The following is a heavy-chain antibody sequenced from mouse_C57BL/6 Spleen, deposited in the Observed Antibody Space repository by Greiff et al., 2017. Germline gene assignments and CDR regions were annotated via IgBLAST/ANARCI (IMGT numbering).Heavy chain of an antibody. V-gene: IGHV5-6*01. D-gene: IGHD4-1*01. CDR3: ARMLTGRTYYFDY. Sequence: EVKLVESGGDLVKPGGSLKLSCAASGFTFSSYGMSWVRQTPDKRLEWVATISSGGSYTYYPDSVKGRFTISRDNAKNTLYLQMSSLKSEDTAMYYCARMLTGRTYYFDYWGQGTTLTVSS. J-gene: IGHJ2*01. CDR2: ISSGGSYT. CDR1: GFTFSSYG.